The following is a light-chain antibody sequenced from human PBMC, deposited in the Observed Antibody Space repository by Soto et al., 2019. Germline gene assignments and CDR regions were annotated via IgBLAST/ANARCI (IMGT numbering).Light chain of an antibody. V-gene: IGKV3-11*01. Sequence: EIVLTQSPDTLSLSPGERATLSCRASQSVISSLAWYQQKPGQPPRLLIYDASNRATGIPARFSGSGSGTDFNLTISSLEPEDFAVYYCQQLSNWPWTFGQGTKVNMK. J-gene: IGKJ1*01. CDR2: DAS. CDR1: QSVISS. CDR3: QQLSNWPWT.